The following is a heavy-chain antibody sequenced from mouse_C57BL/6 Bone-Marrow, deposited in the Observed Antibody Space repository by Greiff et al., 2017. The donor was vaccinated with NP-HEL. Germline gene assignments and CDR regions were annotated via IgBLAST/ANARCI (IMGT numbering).Heavy chain of an antibody. Sequence: EVQLHQSGPELVKPGASVKISCKASGYTFTDYYMNWVKQSHGKSLEWIGDINPNNGGTSYNQKFKGKATLTVDKSSSTAYMELRSLTSEDSAVYYCARKDVTYWGQGTTLTVSS. V-gene: IGHV1-26*01. D-gene: IGHD2-12*01. CDR1: GYTFTDYY. CDR3: ARKDVTY. J-gene: IGHJ2*01. CDR2: INPNNGGT.